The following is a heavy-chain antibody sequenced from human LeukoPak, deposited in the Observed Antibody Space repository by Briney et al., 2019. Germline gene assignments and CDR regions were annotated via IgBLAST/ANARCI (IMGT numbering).Heavy chain of an antibody. CDR3: AVTTVGFALDY. V-gene: IGHV3-48*03. CDR2: ISSSGSTI. CDR1: GFTFSSYE. J-gene: IGHJ4*02. Sequence: GGSLRLSCAAFGFTFSSYEMNWVRQAPGKGLEWVSDISSSGSTIDYADSVKGRFTISRDNAKNSLYLQMNSLRAEDTAVYYCAVTTVGFALDYWGQGTLVTVSS. D-gene: IGHD4-17*01.